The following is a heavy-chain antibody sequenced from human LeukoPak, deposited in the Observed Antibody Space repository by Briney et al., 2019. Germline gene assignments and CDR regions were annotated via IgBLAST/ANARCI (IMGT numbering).Heavy chain of an antibody. J-gene: IGHJ5*02. Sequence: EASVKVSCKASGGTFSSYAISWVRQAPGQGLEWMGWMNPNSGNTGYAQKFQGRVTMTRNTSISTAYMELSSLRSEDTAVYYCAREFITMVRGGYWFDPWGQGTLVTVSS. CDR1: GGTFSSYA. CDR3: AREFITMVRGGYWFDP. D-gene: IGHD3-10*01. V-gene: IGHV1-8*02. CDR2: MNPNSGNT.